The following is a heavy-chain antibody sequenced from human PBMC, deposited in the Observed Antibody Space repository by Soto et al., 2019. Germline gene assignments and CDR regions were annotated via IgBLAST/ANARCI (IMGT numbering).Heavy chain of an antibody. D-gene: IGHD3-3*01. Sequence: LRLSCAASGFTFSSYSMNWVRQAPGKGLEWVSSISSSSNHVNYADSVKGRFTISRDNAKNSLFLQMNSLRAEDTAVYYCARDRPQFGYDFWSGYSHYYYYYGMDVWGQGTTVTVS. J-gene: IGHJ6*02. CDR1: GFTFSSYS. V-gene: IGHV3-21*01. CDR2: ISSSSNHV. CDR3: ARDRPQFGYDFWSGYSHYYYYYGMDV.